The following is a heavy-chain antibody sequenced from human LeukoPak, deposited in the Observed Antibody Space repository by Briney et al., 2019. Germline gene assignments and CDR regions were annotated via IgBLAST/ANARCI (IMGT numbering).Heavy chain of an antibody. D-gene: IGHD3-10*01. Sequence: SETLSLTCTVSGGSISSGDYYWSWIRQPPGKGLVWIGYIYYSGSTYYNPSLKSRVTISVDTSKNQFSLKLSSVTAADTAVYYCARGGSLRFGELLGDIWGQGTMVTVSS. CDR1: GGSISSGDYY. CDR2: IYYSGST. CDR3: ARGGSLRFGELLGDI. V-gene: IGHV4-30-4*01. J-gene: IGHJ3*02.